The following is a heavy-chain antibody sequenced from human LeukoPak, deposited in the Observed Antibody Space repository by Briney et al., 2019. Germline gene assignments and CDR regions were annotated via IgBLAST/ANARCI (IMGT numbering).Heavy chain of an antibody. CDR3: ASGDPITMIVGI. V-gene: IGHV4-61*08. CDR1: GGSISSSGYY. J-gene: IGHJ3*02. Sequence: SETLSLTCTVSGGSISSSGYYWSWIRQPPGKGLEWIGYIYYSGSTNYNPSLKSRVTISVDTSKNQFSLKLSSVTAADTAVYYCASGDPITMIVGIWGQGTMVTVSS. CDR2: IYYSGST. D-gene: IGHD3-22*01.